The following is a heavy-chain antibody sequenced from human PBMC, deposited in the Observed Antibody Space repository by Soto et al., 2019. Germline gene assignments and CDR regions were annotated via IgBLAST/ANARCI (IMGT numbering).Heavy chain of an antibody. CDR2: ISYDERNK. CDR1: GFIFSNYA. CDR3: ARATGYYHTSGSDS. D-gene: IGHD3-22*01. J-gene: IGHJ4*02. Sequence: QVQLVESGGGVVQPGRSLRLSCAASGFIFSNYAMHWVRQAPGKGLEWVAVISYDERNKDYADSVKGRFTISRDNFKNTVYLQMNGLRAEDTAVYYCARATGYYHTSGSDSWGQGTLVTVSS. V-gene: IGHV3-30*04.